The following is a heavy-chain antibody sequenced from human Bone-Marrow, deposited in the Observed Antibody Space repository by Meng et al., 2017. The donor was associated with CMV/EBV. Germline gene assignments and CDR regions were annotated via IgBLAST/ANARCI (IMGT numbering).Heavy chain of an antibody. CDR2: INPNSGGT. CDR1: GYTFTGYY. Sequence: ASVKVSCKASGYTFTGYYMHWVRQAPGQGLEWMGWINPNSGGTNYAQKFQGRVTMTRDTSISTAYMELSSLRSEDTAVYYCARDTTSGWYKYFDYWGQGTLVTVSS. D-gene: IGHD6-19*01. CDR3: ARDTTSGWYKYFDY. J-gene: IGHJ4*02. V-gene: IGHV1-2*02.